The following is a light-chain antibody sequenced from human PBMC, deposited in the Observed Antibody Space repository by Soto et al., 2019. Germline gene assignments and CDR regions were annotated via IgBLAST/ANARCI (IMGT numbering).Light chain of an antibody. V-gene: IGLV2-23*02. CDR3: CSYAGSANLR. CDR1: SSDVGSYNL. CDR2: DVS. Sequence: QSALTQPASVSGSPGQSITLSCNGTSSDVGSYNLVSWYQQHPGKAPKLIIYDVSERPSGVSDRFSGSKSGNTASLTISGLQAEDEADYYCCSYAGSANLRFGGGTKLTVL. J-gene: IGLJ2*01.